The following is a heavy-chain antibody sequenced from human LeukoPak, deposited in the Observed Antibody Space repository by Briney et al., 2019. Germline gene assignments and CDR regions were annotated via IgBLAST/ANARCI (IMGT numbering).Heavy chain of an antibody. J-gene: IGHJ5*02. V-gene: IGHV1-46*01. CDR1: GYTFTNYY. D-gene: IGHD3-3*01. CDR2: INPSGGST. Sequence: ASVKVSCKASGYTFTNYYMHWVRQAPGQGLEWMGIINPSGGSTSYAQKFQGRVTMTRDTSTSTVYMELSSLRSEDTAVYYCARGGATGFLEWLTAYNWFDPWGQGTLVTVSS. CDR3: ARGGATGFLEWLTAYNWFDP.